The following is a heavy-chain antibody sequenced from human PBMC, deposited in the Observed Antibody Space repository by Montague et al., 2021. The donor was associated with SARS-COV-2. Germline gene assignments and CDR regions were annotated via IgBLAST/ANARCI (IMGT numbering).Heavy chain of an antibody. Sequence: SLRLSCAASGFMFSSYDMLWVRQAPGKGLEWVAVISSDGTIKYYADSVKGRFTISRHNSKNTLYMEMNSLRAEDTAVYYCARDFVLFGTNYYVSRGDAFDIWGQGTMVAVSS. V-gene: IGHV3-30*03. CDR3: ARDFVLFGTNYYVSRGDAFDI. D-gene: IGHD3-22*01. CDR1: GFMFSSYD. CDR2: ISSDGTIK. J-gene: IGHJ3*02.